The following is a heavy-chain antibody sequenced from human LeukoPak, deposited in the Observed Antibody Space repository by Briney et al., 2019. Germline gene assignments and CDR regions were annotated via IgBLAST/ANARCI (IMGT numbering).Heavy chain of an antibody. D-gene: IGHD3-22*01. CDR3: ARQGDELSSGLTFDY. CDR2: IWYDGSNK. V-gene: IGHV3-33*01. Sequence: GRSLRLSCAASGFTFSSYGMHWVRQAPGKGLEWVAVIWYDGSNKYYADSVKGRFTISRDNSKNTLYLQMNSLRAEDTAVYYCARQGDELSSGLTFDYWGQGTLVTVSS. CDR1: GFTFSSYG. J-gene: IGHJ4*02.